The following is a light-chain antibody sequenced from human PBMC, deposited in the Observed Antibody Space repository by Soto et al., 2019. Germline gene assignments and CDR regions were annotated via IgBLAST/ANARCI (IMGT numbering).Light chain of an antibody. CDR2: ANN. V-gene: IGLV1-44*01. CDR1: GSSIGTNT. Sequence: QSVLTQPPSASGTPGQRVSISCSGSGSSIGTNTVNWYRQLPGTAPKLLIYANNQRPSVVPDRFSGSKSGTSASLAISGLQYEDEAEYYCAAWDGSLNNVLFGGGTKLTVL. J-gene: IGLJ2*01. CDR3: AAWDGSLNNVL.